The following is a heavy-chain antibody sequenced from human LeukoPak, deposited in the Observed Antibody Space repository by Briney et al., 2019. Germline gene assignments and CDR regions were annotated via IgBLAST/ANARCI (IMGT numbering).Heavy chain of an antibody. Sequence: GGSLRLSCVASGFTFSSYAMHWVRQAPGKGLEWVTIISYDGGNKYYADSVKGRFTISRDNSKNTLYLHMNSLRAEDTAVYYCARDRATVVIPMRWGYFDYWGQGTLVTVSS. V-gene: IGHV3-30*04. CDR3: ARDRATVVIPMRWGYFDY. J-gene: IGHJ4*02. CDR1: GFTFSSYA. D-gene: IGHD4-23*01. CDR2: ISYDGGNK.